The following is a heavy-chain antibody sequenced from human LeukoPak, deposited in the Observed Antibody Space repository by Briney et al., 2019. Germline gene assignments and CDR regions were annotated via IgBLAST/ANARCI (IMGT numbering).Heavy chain of an antibody. CDR1: GFSFNNAW. CDR3: AKVLPRTTLVPPWSSGMDV. Sequence: GGSLRLSCAASGFSFNNAWMNWARQAPGKGLEWVGRIKSKTDGGTTDYAAPVKGRFTISRDNSKNTLYLQMNRLRTEDTAVYYCAKVLPRTTLVPPWSSGMDVWGQGTTVTVSS. CDR2: IKSKTDGGTT. V-gene: IGHV3-15*01. D-gene: IGHD1-1*01. J-gene: IGHJ6*02.